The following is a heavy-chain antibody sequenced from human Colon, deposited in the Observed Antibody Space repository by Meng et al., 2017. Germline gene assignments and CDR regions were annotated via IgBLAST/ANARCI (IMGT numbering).Heavy chain of an antibody. CDR3: ARAGYDSRGSYPQPFDY. CDR2: INAGNGNT. D-gene: IGHD3-22*01. Sequence: ASVKVSCKASGCTLTSYAMHWVRQAPGQRLEWMGWINAGNGNTKYSQRFQGRVTITRDTSASTAYMELSSLRSEDTTVYYCARAGYDSRGSYPQPFDYWGQGTLVTVSS. V-gene: IGHV1-3*01. CDR1: GCTLTSYA. J-gene: IGHJ4*02.